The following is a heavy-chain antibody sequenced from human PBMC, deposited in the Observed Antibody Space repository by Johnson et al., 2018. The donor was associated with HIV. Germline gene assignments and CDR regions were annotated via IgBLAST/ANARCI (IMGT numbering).Heavy chain of an antibody. CDR2: INWNGGSI. CDR3: ARSGVVGATSAVDAFDI. D-gene: IGHD1-26*01. J-gene: IGHJ3*02. Sequence: VQLVESGGGLIQPGGSLRLSCAASGFTFDDYAMHWVRQAPGKGLEWVSGINWNGGSIGYADSVKGRFTISRDNSKNTLYLQMNGLRAEDTAVYYCARSGVVGATSAVDAFDIWGQGTMVTVSS. V-gene: IGHV3-9*01. CDR1: GFTFDDYA.